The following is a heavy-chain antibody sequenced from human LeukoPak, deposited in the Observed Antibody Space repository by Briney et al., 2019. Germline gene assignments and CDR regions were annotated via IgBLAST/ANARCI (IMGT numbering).Heavy chain of an antibody. CDR1: GISLTTIGVG. CDR3: AHSPRYSGYIFDY. J-gene: IGHJ4*02. Sequence: SGPTLVKPKQPLTLTCTFSGISLTTIGVGVGWVRQPLGKPLKWLALLYWNDDKRYSPSLKRRLTIIYDSSKNQVVLTMTNMDTVDTATYYCAHSPRYSGYIFDYWGQGTLVTVSS. V-gene: IGHV2-5*01. D-gene: IGHD5-12*01. CDR2: LYWNDDK.